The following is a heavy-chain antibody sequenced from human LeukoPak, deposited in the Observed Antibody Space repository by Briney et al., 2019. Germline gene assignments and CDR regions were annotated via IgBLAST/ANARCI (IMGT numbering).Heavy chain of an antibody. CDR2: ISGSGGST. CDR3: AKGGRRPLRFLEWLLVGFFDY. V-gene: IGHV3-23*01. J-gene: IGHJ4*02. CDR1: GFTFSSYA. D-gene: IGHD3-3*01. Sequence: GGSLRLSCAASGFTFSSYAMSWVRQAPGKGLEWVSAISGSGGSTYYADSVKGQFTISRDNSKNTLYLQMNSLRAEDTAVYYCAKGGRRPLRFLEWLLVGFFDYWGQGTLVTVSS.